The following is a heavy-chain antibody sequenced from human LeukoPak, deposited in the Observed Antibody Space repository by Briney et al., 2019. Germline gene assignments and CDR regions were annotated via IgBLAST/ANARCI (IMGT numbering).Heavy chain of an antibody. Sequence: PGGSLRLSCAASGLTFSYYSMNWVRQAPGKGLEWVSYISSSSSTIYYADSVKGRFTISRDNAKNSLYLQMNSLRAEDTAVYYCARDTLPAYGSGSYYNYYMDVWGKGTTVTISS. CDR2: ISSSSSTI. J-gene: IGHJ6*03. D-gene: IGHD3-10*01. CDR3: ARDTLPAYGSGSYYNYYMDV. V-gene: IGHV3-48*01. CDR1: GLTFSYYS.